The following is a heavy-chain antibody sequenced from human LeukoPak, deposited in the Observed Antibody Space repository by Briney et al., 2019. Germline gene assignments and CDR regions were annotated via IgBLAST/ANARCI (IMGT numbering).Heavy chain of an antibody. CDR2: ISDSGGRT. D-gene: IGHD3-22*01. V-gene: IGHV3-23*01. CDR3: AKRGVVIRVILVGFHKEAYYFDS. CDR1: GITLSNYG. Sequence: GGSLRLSCVVSGITLSNYGMSWVRQAPGKGLEWVGGISDSGGRTNYADSVKGRFTISRDSPKNTLYLQMNSLRAEDTAVYFCAKRGVVIRVILVGFHKEAYYFDSWGQGALVTVSS. J-gene: IGHJ4*02.